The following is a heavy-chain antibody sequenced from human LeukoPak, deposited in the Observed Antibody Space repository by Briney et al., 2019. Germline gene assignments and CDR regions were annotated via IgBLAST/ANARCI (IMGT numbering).Heavy chain of an antibody. V-gene: IGHV4-4*07. CDR3: ARGRGGYDAVAYYYYYYMDV. D-gene: IGHD5-12*01. J-gene: IGHJ6*03. CDR2: IYTSGST. Sequence: SETLSLTCTVSGGSISSYYWSWIRQPAGKGLEWIGRIYTSGSTNYNPSLKSRVTMSVDTSKNQFSLKLSSVTAADPAVYYCARGRGGYDAVAYYYYYYMDVWGKGTTVTISS. CDR1: GGSISSYY.